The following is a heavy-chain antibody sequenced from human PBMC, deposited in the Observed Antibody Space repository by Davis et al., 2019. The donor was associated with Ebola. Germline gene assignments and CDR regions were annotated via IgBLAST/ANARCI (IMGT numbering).Heavy chain of an antibody. CDR2: INPNSGGT. D-gene: IGHD3-22*01. J-gene: IGHJ6*02. V-gene: IGHV1-2*06. Sequence: AASVKVSCKASGYTFTGYHMHWVRQAPGQGLEWMGRINPNSGGTNYAQKFQGRVTMTRDTSISTAYMELSRLRSDDTAVYYCARGGITMMVVPRDYYYGLDAWGQGTTVTVSS. CDR1: GYTFTGYH. CDR3: ARGGITMMVVPRDYYYGLDA.